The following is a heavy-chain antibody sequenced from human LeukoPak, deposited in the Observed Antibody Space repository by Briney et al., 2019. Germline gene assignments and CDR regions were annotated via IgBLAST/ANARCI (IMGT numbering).Heavy chain of an antibody. Sequence: GASVKDSCKASGYTFTSYGISWVRQAPGQGLKWMGWISAYNGNTNYAQKLQGRVTMTTDTSTSTAYMELRSLRSDDTAVYYCARDPWYYYDSSGYYYYYGMDVWGQGTTVTVSS. D-gene: IGHD3-22*01. V-gene: IGHV1-18*01. CDR1: GYTFTSYG. J-gene: IGHJ6*02. CDR2: ISAYNGNT. CDR3: ARDPWYYYDSSGYYYYYGMDV.